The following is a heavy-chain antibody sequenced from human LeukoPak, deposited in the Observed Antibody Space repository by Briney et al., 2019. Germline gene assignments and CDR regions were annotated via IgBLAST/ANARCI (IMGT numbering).Heavy chain of an antibody. CDR2: ISGSGGST. CDR3: AKGQITYYYDSSGYYPPNF. Sequence: PGGSPRLSCAASGFTFSSYAMSWVRQAPGKGLEWVSAISGSGGSTYYADSVKGRFTISRDNSKNTLYLQMNSLRAEDTAVYYCAKGQITYYYDSSGYYPPNFWGQGTLVTVSS. V-gene: IGHV3-23*01. J-gene: IGHJ4*02. CDR1: GFTFSSYA. D-gene: IGHD3-22*01.